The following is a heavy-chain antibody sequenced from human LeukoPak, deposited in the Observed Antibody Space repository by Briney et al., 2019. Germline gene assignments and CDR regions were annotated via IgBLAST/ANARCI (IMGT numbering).Heavy chain of an antibody. V-gene: IGHV3-23*01. CDR2: ISGSGGST. Sequence: GGSLRLSCAASGFTFSSYGMSWVRQAPGKGLEWVSAISGSGGSTYYADSVKGRFTISRDNSKNTLYLQMNSLRAEDTAVYYCAKDWLGYCSGGSCKRGYNWFDPWGQGTLVTVSS. J-gene: IGHJ5*02. CDR3: AKDWLGYCSGGSCKRGYNWFDP. CDR1: GFTFSSYG. D-gene: IGHD2-15*01.